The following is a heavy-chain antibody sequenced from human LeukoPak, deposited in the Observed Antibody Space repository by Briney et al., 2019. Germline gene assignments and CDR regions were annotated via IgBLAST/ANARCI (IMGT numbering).Heavy chain of an antibody. V-gene: IGHV1-2*02. Sequence: ASVKVSCKASGYTFTGYYMHWVRQAPGQGLEWMGWINPNSGGTNYAQKFQGRVTMARDTSISTAYMGLSRLRSDDTAVYYCAREPYGDYVFDYWGQGTLVTVSS. CDR3: AREPYGDYVFDY. CDR2: INPNSGGT. D-gene: IGHD4-17*01. CDR1: GYTFTGYY. J-gene: IGHJ4*02.